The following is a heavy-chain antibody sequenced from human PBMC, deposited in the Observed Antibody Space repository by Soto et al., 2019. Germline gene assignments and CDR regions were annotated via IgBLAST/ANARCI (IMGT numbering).Heavy chain of an antibody. CDR3: ARRTSCYFGY. Sequence: EVQLLESGGGLVQPGGSLTLSCAASGFTFSDYTMSWVRQAPGKVLECVSVILSDHNTYYADSVRGRFTISRDNSKNTLYLEMNSLRAEDTAVYYCARRTSCYFGYCGKGNLVTVSS. D-gene: IGHD2-2*01. J-gene: IGHJ4*02. CDR1: GFTFSDYT. V-gene: IGHV3-23*03. CDR2: ILSDHNT.